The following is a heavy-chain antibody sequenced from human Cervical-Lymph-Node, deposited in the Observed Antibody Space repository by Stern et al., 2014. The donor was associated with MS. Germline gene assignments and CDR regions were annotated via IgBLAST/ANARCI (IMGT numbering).Heavy chain of an antibody. CDR1: GFTLSSFG. D-gene: IGHD2-2*01. CDR3: ARARVVPAAIKDAYFYGVDV. V-gene: IGHV3-33*01. Sequence: QVQLVQSGGGVVQPGRSLRLSCTASGFTLSSFGIHWVRQTPGKGLEWLAVTFSDGGNKYYADSVKGRFTISRDNSKNTVYLHMNSLRAEDTAIYYCARARVVPAAIKDAYFYGVDVWGQGTTVTVSS. J-gene: IGHJ6*02. CDR2: TFSDGGNK.